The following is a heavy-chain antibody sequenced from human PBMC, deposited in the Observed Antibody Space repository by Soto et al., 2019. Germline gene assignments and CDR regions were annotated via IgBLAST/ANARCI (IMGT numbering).Heavy chain of an antibody. CDR2: VYYSGST. D-gene: IGHD3-22*01. V-gene: IGHV4-61*01. Sequence: SETLSLTCTVSGDSVSSGTYFWSWIRQPPGKGLEWIGYVYYSGSTNYNPTLKSRLTMSVDTSKNQFSLKLSSVTAADTAVYYCARGLTTDWFDPWGQGTLVTVS. CDR3: ARGLTTDWFDP. J-gene: IGHJ5*02. CDR1: GDSVSSGTYF.